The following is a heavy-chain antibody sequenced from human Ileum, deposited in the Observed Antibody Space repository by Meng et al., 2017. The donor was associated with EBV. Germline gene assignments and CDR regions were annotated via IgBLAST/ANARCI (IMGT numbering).Heavy chain of an antibody. CDR1: GVSAISNNW. CDR3: EKVSLTGTFYDH. Sequence: GQAKEAAPRLANPSGTLSLTCAFAGVSAISNNWLSRVRQATGKALEWVGANFHIGSSNRTPSPKSLVTISVGKSKNQFSLSLTTVATAAMVNYYCEKVSLTGTFYDHWGQGILVTVSS. CDR2: NFHIGSS. J-gene: IGHJ4*02. D-gene: IGHD3-9*01. V-gene: IGHV4-4*02.